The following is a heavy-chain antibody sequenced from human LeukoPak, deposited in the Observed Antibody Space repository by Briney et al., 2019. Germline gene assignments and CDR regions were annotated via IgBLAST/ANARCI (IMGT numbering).Heavy chain of an antibody. CDR3: ARDLEEMATIISYYMDV. Sequence: ASVKVSCKASGYTFTGYYMHWVRQAPGQGLEWMGWINPNSGGTNHAQKFQGRVTMTRDTSISTAYMELSRLRSDDTAVYYCARDLEEMATIISYYMDVWGKGTTVTVSS. CDR1: GYTFTGYY. D-gene: IGHD5-24*01. CDR2: INPNSGGT. J-gene: IGHJ6*03. V-gene: IGHV1-2*02.